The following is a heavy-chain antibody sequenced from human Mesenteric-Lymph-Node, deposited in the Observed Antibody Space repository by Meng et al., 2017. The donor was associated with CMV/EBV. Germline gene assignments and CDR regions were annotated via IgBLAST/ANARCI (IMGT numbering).Heavy chain of an antibody. D-gene: IGHD6-19*01. CDR2: TYYRSKWYN. CDR3: ARELTAVAGLDY. J-gene: IGHJ4*02. V-gene: IGHV6-1*01. Sequence: GSSVSSNSAAWNWIRQSPSVGLEWLGRTYYRSKWYNDYAVSVKSRITINPDTSKNQFSLQLNSVTPEDTAVYYCARELTAVAGLDYWGQGTLVTVSS. CDR1: GSSVSSNSAA.